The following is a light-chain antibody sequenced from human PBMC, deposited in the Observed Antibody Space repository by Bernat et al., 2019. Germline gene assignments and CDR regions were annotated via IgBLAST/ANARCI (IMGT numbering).Light chain of an antibody. CDR2: TNF. Sequence: QSVLTQPPSVSGAPGQRVTVSCAGTTSNIGAAGCAVHWYQQFPGTAPKLLFFTNFNRPSGVPDRFSVSKAGSSATLTIAGLQAEDEAYYYCQSYDISLTGWVFGSGTKVTVL. V-gene: IGLV1-40*01. J-gene: IGLJ1*01. CDR3: QSYDISLTGWV. CDR1: TSNIGAAGCA.